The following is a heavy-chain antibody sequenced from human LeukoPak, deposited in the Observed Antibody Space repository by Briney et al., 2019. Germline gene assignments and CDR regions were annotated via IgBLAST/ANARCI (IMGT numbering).Heavy chain of an antibody. Sequence: SQTLSLTCAISGDSVSSNSAAWNWIRQSPSRGLEWLGRTYYRSKWYNDYAVSVKSRITINPDTSKNQFSLQLNSVTPEDTAVYYCASGIAAAPWIFDAFDIWGQGTMVTVSS. D-gene: IGHD6-13*01. CDR3: ASGIAAAPWIFDAFDI. J-gene: IGHJ3*02. V-gene: IGHV6-1*01. CDR2: TYYRSKWYN. CDR1: GDSVSSNSAA.